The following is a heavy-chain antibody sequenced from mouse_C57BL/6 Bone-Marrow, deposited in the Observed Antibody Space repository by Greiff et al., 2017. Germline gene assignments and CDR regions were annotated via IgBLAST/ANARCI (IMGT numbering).Heavy chain of an antibody. J-gene: IGHJ4*01. V-gene: IGHV1-50*01. CDR3: ARGDYYGSPYAMDY. CDR1: GYTFTSYW. D-gene: IGHD1-1*01. Sequence: VQLQQPGAELVKPGASVKLSCEASGYTFTSYWMQWVKQRPGQGLEWIGEIDPSDSYTNYNQKFKGKATLTVDTSSSTAYMQLSSLTSEDAAVYYCARGDYYGSPYAMDYWGQGTSVTVSS. CDR2: IDPSDSYT.